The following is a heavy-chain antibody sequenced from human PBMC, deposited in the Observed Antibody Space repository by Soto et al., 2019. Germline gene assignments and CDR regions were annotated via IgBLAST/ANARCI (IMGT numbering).Heavy chain of an antibody. CDR2: ISYDGSNK. CDR3: ARDLGSSYSSSWYAFDY. D-gene: IGHD6-13*01. J-gene: IGHJ4*02. Sequence: GGSLRLSCAASGFTFSSYAMHWVRQAPGKGLEWVAVISYDGSNKYYADSVKGRFTISRDNSKNTLYLQMNSLRAEDTAVYYCARDLGSSYSSSWYAFDYWGQGTLVTVSS. CDR1: GFTFSSYA. V-gene: IGHV3-30*04.